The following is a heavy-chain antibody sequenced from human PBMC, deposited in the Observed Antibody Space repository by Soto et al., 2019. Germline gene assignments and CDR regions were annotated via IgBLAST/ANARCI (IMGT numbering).Heavy chain of an antibody. Sequence: SEALSLTCTVSTDSSSFTNSYWGWIRQPPGKGLQWIGSSSYNGGTFYNPSLKGRVVISFDTSKKQSSLQVTSVTAADTAVYFCARHRIEVVWRGFDFWGQGSPVTVSS. V-gene: IGHV4-39*01. J-gene: IGHJ4*02. CDR2: SSYNGGT. CDR3: ARHRIEVVWRGFDF. CDR1: TDSSSFTNSY. D-gene: IGHD3-10*01.